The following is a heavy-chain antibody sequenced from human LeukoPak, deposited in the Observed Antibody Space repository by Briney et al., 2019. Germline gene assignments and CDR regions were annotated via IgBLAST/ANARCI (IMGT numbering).Heavy chain of an antibody. CDR1: GFSFRNYA. Sequence: GGSLRLSCAASGFSFRNYAMTWVRQAPGKELHWVSAISGSGGNTYYADSVKGRFTVSRDNSKNTLNLQLNSLRAEDTAKYYCARGQIYWYFDLWGRGTLVTVSS. J-gene: IGHJ2*01. CDR2: ISGSGGNT. CDR3: ARGQIYWYFDL. V-gene: IGHV3-23*01.